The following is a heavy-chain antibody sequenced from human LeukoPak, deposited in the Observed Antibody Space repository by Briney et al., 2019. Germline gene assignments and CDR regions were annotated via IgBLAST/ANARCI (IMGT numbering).Heavy chain of an antibody. D-gene: IGHD6-19*01. J-gene: IGHJ5*02. Sequence: ASVKVSCKASGYTFTGYYMHWVRQAPGQELEWMGWINPNSGGTNYAQKFQGRVTMTRDTSISTAYMELSRLRSDDTAVYYCARDSRYSSGWYNWFDPWGQGTLVTVSS. CDR2: INPNSGGT. V-gene: IGHV1-2*02. CDR3: ARDSRYSSGWYNWFDP. CDR1: GYTFTGYY.